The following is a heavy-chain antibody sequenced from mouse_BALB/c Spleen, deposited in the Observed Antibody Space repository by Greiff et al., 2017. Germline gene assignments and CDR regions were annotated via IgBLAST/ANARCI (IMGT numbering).Heavy chain of an antibody. CDR2: ISYDGSN. Sequence: DVQLQESGPGLVKPSQSLSLTCSVTGYSITSGYYWNWIRQFPGNKLEWMGYISYDGSNNYNPSLKNRISITRDTSKNQFFLKLNSVTTEDTATYYCARDTFSLVWDYWGQGTTLTVSS. D-gene: IGHD2-10*02. V-gene: IGHV3-6*02. CDR3: ARDTFSLVWDY. J-gene: IGHJ2*01. CDR1: GYSITSGYY.